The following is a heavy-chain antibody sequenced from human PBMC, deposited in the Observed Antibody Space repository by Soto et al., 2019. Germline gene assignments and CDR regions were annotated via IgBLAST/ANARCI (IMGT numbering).Heavy chain of an antibody. V-gene: IGHV3-9*01. D-gene: IGHD4-4*01. CDR3: AKDLYSNYGDAFDI. J-gene: IGHJ3*02. CDR1: GFTFDDYA. CDR2: ISWNSDNI. Sequence: GGSLRLSCAASGFTFDDYAMHWVRQAPGKGLEWVSGISWNSDNIGYADSVKGRFTISRDNAKNSLYLQVNSLRAEDTALYYCAKDLYSNYGDAFDIWGQGTMVTVSS.